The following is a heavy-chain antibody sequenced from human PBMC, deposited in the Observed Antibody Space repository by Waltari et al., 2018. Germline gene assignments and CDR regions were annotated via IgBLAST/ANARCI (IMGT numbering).Heavy chain of an antibody. D-gene: IGHD3-10*01. CDR2: ISSSSSTI. CDR3: ARVNTMVRGVAGWFDP. CDR1: GFTLSSYS. J-gene: IGHJ5*02. Sequence: EVQVVESGGGLVQPGGSLRLSCAASGFTLSSYSMNWVLQAPGKGLEWVSYISSSSSTIYYADSVKGRFTISRDNAKNSLYLQMNSLRDEDTAVYYCARVNTMVRGVAGWFDPWGQGTLVTGSS. V-gene: IGHV3-48*02.